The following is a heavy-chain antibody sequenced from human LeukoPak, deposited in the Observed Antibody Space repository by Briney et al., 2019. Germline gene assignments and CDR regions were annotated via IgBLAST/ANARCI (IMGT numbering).Heavy chain of an antibody. Sequence: PSETLSLTCTVSGGSISSSSYYWGWIRQPPGKGLEWIGSIYYSGSTYYNPSLKSRVTISVDTSKNQFSLKLSSVTAADTAVYYCARHTTVGATDYWGQGTLVTVSS. CDR1: GGSISSSSYY. CDR2: IYYSGST. V-gene: IGHV4-39*01. D-gene: IGHD1-26*01. CDR3: ARHTTVGATDY. J-gene: IGHJ4*02.